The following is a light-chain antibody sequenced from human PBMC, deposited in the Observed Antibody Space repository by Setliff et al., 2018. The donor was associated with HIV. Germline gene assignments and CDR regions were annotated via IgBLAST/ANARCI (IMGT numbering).Light chain of an antibody. Sequence: QSVLAQPASVSGSPGQSITISCTGTSSDVGGYNYVSWYQQHPGKAPKLMIYDVSKRPSGVSNRFSGSKSGNTASLTISGLQAEDEADYYCSSYTSSTPLYFFGTGTKVTVL. J-gene: IGLJ1*01. CDR2: DVS. CDR1: SSDVGGYNY. CDR3: SSYTSSTPLYF. V-gene: IGLV2-14*01.